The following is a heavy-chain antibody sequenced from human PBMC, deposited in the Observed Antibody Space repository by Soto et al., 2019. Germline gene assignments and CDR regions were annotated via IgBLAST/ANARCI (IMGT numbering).Heavy chain of an antibody. CDR2: IHGDGDYT. D-gene: IGHD2-21*01. V-gene: IGHV3-23*01. J-gene: IGHJ2*01. CDR1: GFTFSCCA. CDR3: AEKRGGGDYSNGSFAV. Sequence: QVLESGGGLVQPGGSLRLSCAASGFTFSCCAMSWVRQAPGKGLEWVSTIHGDGDYTHDTDSVKGRFTISRDNSRNTLYLRMNCLRADDTAVYYCAEKRGGGDYSNGSFAVGGRGTVVTVSS.